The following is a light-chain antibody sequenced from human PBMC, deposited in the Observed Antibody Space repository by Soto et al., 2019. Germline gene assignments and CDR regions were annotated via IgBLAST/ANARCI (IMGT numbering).Light chain of an antibody. CDR3: AAWDGSLSGRVI. CDR2: SNN. Sequence: QSVLTQPPSASGTPGQRVTISCSGSNSNIGSNTVNWYRQLPGTAPKLLIYSNNQRPSGVPDRFSGSRSGTSASLAISGLQSDDEADYYCAAWDGSLSGRVIFGGGTQLTVL. CDR1: NSNIGSNT. J-gene: IGLJ2*01. V-gene: IGLV1-44*01.